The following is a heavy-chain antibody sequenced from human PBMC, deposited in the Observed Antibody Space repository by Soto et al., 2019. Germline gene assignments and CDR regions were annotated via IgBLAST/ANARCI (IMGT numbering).Heavy chain of an antibody. CDR3: TRGDY. CDR2: VSYTGST. Sequence: QVHLQESGPGLVKPTQTLSLASSVSGESITSLRYYWTWVRQPPGKGLEWIGFVSYTGSTFYNSALRSRVTISRHTSQNQFSLDVKSVTVADTAMYFCTRGDYWGQGVLVTVSS. CDR1: GESITSLRYY. J-gene: IGHJ4*02. V-gene: IGHV4-31*03.